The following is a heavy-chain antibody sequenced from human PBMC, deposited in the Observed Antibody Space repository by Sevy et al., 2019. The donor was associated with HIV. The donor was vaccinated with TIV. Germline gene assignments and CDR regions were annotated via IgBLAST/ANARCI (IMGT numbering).Heavy chain of an antibody. CDR1: GGSISNYY. CDR3: ATDTQLDNDAFVI. CDR2: ISYSGRT. Sequence: SETLSLTCTVSGGSISNYYWNWIRQPPGKGLEWIGYISYSGRTSYNPSLKSRVTISVDTSKSQFSLKLSSVIAADTAVYYCATDTQLDNDAFVIWGQGTMVTVSS. D-gene: IGHD1-1*01. J-gene: IGHJ3*02. V-gene: IGHV4-59*13.